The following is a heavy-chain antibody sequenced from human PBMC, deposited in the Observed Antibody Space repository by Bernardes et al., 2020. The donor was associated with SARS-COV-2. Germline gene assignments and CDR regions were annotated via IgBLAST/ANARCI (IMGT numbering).Heavy chain of an antibody. CDR1: GGSISSYY. CDR3: ARDGYYYDSSGYYYAPYYYYGMDV. D-gene: IGHD3-22*01. V-gene: IGHV4-4*07. Sequence: SETLSLTCTVSGGSISSYYWSWIRQPAGKGLEWIGRIYTSGSTNYNPSLKSRVTMSVDTSKNQFSLKLSSVTAEDTAVYYCARDGYYYDSSGYYYAPYYYYGMDVWGQGTTVTVAS. CDR2: IYTSGST. J-gene: IGHJ6*02.